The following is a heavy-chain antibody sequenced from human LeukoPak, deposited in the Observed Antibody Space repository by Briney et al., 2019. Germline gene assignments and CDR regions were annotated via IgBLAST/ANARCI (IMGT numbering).Heavy chain of an antibody. V-gene: IGHV1-2*06. J-gene: IGHJ5*02. CDR1: GYTFSDYY. CDR2: INPKSGGT. Sequence: ASVKVSCKASGYTFSDYYIHWVRQAPGEGLEWMGRINPKSGGTNSAQMLQGRVTMTRDTSISTAYMDLSSLRSDDTAVYYCARGYGGNSNWFDPWGQGTLVTVSS. CDR3: ARGYGGNSNWFDP. D-gene: IGHD4-23*01.